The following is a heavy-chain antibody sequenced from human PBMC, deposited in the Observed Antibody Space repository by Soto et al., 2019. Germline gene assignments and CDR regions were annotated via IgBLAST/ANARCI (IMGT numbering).Heavy chain of an antibody. J-gene: IGHJ4*02. CDR3: ARDVARGGNFDY. V-gene: IGHV4-31*03. CDR1: GGSISSGGYY. D-gene: IGHD3-16*01. CDR2: IYYSGST. Sequence: QVQLQESGPGLVKPSQTLSLTCTVSGGSISSGGYYWSWIRQHPGKGLEWIGYIYYSGSTYYNPSLKSRVTISVDTSKNQFSLKLSSVTAADSAVYYCARDVARGGNFDYWGQGTLVTVSS.